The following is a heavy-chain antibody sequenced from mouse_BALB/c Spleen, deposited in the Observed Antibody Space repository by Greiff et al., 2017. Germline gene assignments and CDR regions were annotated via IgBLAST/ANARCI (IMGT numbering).Heavy chain of an antibody. CDR3: ARSGKGGDFDY. V-gene: IGHV1-9*01. CDR1: GYTFSSYW. Sequence: QVQLKQSGAELMKPGASVKISCKATGYTFSSYWIEWVKQRPGHGLEWIGEILPGSGSTNYNEKFKGKATFTADTSSNTAYMQLSSLTSEDSAVYYCARSGKGGDFDYWGQGTTLTVSS. CDR2: ILPGSGST. J-gene: IGHJ2*01. D-gene: IGHD4-1*01.